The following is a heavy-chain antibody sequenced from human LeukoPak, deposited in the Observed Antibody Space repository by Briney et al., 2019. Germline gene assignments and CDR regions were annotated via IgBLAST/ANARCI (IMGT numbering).Heavy chain of an antibody. D-gene: IGHD3-10*01. Sequence: GGSLRLSRAASGFTFSSYAMSWVRQAPGKGLEWVSAISGSGGSTYYADSVKGRFTISRDNYKITLYLQMNSLRAEDTAVYYCATFPYGSGSYLRTYFDYWGQGTLVTVSS. CDR2: ISGSGGST. CDR1: GFTFSSYA. J-gene: IGHJ4*02. CDR3: ATFPYGSGSYLRTYFDY. V-gene: IGHV3-23*01.